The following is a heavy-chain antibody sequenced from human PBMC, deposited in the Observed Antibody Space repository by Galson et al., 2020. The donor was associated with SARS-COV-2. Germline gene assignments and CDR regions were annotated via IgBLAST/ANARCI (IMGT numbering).Heavy chain of an antibody. CDR2: IYYSGRT. CDR3: ARMTIESDYGMDV. CDR1: AGSNSNYY. J-gene: IGHJ6*02. V-gene: IGHV4-59*08. D-gene: IGHD4-17*01. Sequence: SETLSLTCTVSAGSNSNYYWNWIRHPPGKGRERIGHIYYSGRTNYNPSLKSRVTISVDTSKNQFSLKLSSVTAADTGVYYCARMTIESDYGMDVWGQGTTVTVSS.